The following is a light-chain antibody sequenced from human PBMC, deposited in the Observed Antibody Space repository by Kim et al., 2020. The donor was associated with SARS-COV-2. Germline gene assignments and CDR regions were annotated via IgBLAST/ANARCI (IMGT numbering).Light chain of an antibody. CDR2: AAS. V-gene: IGKV1-8*01. CDR3: QQYYSFPNS. J-gene: IGKJ2*03. CDR1: QDIRSY. Sequence: AIRMTQSPSSFSASTGDRVTITCRASQDIRSYLAWYQQKPGTAPKLLLYAASTLQSGVPSRFSGSGSGTSFTLTISCLQSEDFATYYCQQYYSFPNSFGQGTKLEI.